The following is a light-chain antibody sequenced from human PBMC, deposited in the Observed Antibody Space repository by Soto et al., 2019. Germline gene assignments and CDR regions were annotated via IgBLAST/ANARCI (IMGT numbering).Light chain of an antibody. V-gene: IGKV3-20*01. CDR1: QSVSSSY. J-gene: IGKJ3*01. Sequence: EIVLTQSPGTLSLSPGERATLSCRASQSVSSSYLACYKKKPGQAHSLLIYGASSRATGIPDRFSGRGSGTDFRLTISRLEPEDSAVYYCQQYGSSHLFTFGPGTKVDIK. CDR3: QQYGSSHLFT. CDR2: GAS.